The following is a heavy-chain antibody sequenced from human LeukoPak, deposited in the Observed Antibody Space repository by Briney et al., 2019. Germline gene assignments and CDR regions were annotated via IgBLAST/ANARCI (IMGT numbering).Heavy chain of an antibody. CDR3: AKQAYDSEAFDI. CDR1: GFTFSSHA. J-gene: IGHJ3*02. Sequence: GGSLRLSCAASGFTFSSHALSWVCQAPGKGLEWVSLISGSGGSTYYADSVKGRFTISRDNSKNTLYLQMNSLRAEDTAVYYCAKQAYDSEAFDIWGQGTLVTVSS. D-gene: IGHD3-22*01. CDR2: ISGSGGST. V-gene: IGHV3-23*01.